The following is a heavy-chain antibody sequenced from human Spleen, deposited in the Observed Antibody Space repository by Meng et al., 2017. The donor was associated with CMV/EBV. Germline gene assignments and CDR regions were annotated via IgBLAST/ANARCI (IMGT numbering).Heavy chain of an antibody. CDR2: IIPILGIA. Sequence: TFRSYGISWVRQAPGQGLEWMGGIIPILGIANYAQKFQGRVTITADKSTSTAYMELSSLRSEDTAVYYCARARIAVAGTSGGYFDYWGQGTLVTVSS. D-gene: IGHD6-19*01. V-gene: IGHV1-69*10. CDR1: TFRSYG. CDR3: ARARIAVAGTSGGYFDY. J-gene: IGHJ4*02.